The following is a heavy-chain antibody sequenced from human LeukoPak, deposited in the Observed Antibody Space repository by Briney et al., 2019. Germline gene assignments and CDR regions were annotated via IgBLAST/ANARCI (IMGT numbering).Heavy chain of an antibody. V-gene: IGHV3-30*02. CDR2: IRYDGFNK. CDR1: GFSFSAYG. J-gene: IGHJ4*02. Sequence: GGSLRLSCVASGFSFSAYGMNWVRQAPGKGLEWVAFIRYDGFNKNYADSVKGRFTISRDNSKNTLYLQMKSLRAEDTAVYFCVGNQDFWSGYHAFEYWGQGILVTVSS. D-gene: IGHD3-3*01. CDR3: VGNQDFWSGYHAFEY.